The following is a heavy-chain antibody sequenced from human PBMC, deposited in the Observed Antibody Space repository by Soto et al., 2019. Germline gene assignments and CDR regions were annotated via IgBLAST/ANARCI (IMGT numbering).Heavy chain of an antibody. CDR3: ARGAHYYDSSGYYYLDY. Sequence: QVQLVESGGGVVQPGRSLRLSCAASGFTFSSYGMHWVRQAPGKGLEWVAVIWYDGSNKYYADSVKGRFTISRDNSKNXPYLQMNSLRAEDTAVYYCARGAHYYDSSGYYYLDYWGQGTLVTVSS. CDR2: IWYDGSNK. D-gene: IGHD3-22*01. CDR1: GFTFSSYG. J-gene: IGHJ4*02. V-gene: IGHV3-33*01.